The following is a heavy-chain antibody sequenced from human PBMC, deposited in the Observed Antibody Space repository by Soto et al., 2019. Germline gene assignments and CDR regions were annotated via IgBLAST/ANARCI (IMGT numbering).Heavy chain of an antibody. Sequence: QVQLVQSGAEVKNPGASVKVSCKASGYTFTRYGIGWARQAPGQGLEWMGWINTYNGNTNDAQNGQGRVTLTTDTSTSTAYMELRSLRSNDTAIYYCAMVDIYVTPSPQDVWGQGTTVIVSS. CDR1: GYTFTRYG. CDR2: INTYNGNT. J-gene: IGHJ6*02. D-gene: IGHD2-2*03. V-gene: IGHV1-18*01. CDR3: AMVDIYVTPSPQDV.